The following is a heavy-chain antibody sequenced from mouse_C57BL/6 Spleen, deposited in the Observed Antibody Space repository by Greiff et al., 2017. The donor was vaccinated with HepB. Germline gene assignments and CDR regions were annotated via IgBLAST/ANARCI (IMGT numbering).Heavy chain of an antibody. CDR2: IDPSDSYT. J-gene: IGHJ1*03. D-gene: IGHD2-2*01. CDR3: ARRVVTTARYFDV. Sequence: VQLQQSGAELVKPGASVKLSCKASGYTFTSYWMQWVKQRPGQGLEWIGEIDPSDSYTNYNQKFKGKATLTVDTSSSTAYMQLSSLTSEDSAVYYCARRVVTTARYFDVLGTVTTVTVSS. CDR1: GYTFTSYW. V-gene: IGHV1-50*01.